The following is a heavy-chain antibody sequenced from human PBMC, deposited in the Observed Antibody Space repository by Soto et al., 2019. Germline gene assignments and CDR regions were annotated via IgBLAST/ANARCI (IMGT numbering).Heavy chain of an antibody. Sequence: SGTLSLTSTVSGVSISSDYWIWIRQPPGKGLEGVENIYYSGRTNYNPSLKSRVTISVDTPKNHFYLKLSSVTAADTAVYYCGREPTYFYDSSGYYDYWGQGTLVTVSS. J-gene: IGHJ4*02. CDR3: GREPTYFYDSSGYYDY. CDR2: IYYSGRT. D-gene: IGHD3-22*01. CDR1: GVSISSDY. V-gene: IGHV4-59*01.